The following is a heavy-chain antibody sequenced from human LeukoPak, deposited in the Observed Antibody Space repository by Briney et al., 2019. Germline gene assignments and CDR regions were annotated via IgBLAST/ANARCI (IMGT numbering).Heavy chain of an antibody. Sequence: SETLSLTCAVYGGSFSGYYWSWIRQPPGKGLEWIGEINHSGSTNYNPSLKSRVTISVDTSKNQFSLKLSSVTAADTAVYYCARARQWLVYFDYWGQGTLVTASS. V-gene: IGHV4-34*01. J-gene: IGHJ4*02. CDR3: ARARQWLVYFDY. D-gene: IGHD6-19*01. CDR1: GGSFSGYY. CDR2: INHSGST.